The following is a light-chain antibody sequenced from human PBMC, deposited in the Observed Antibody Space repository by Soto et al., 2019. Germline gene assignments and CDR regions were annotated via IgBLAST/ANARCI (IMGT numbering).Light chain of an antibody. J-gene: IGLJ1*01. Sequence: QSALTQPRSVSGSHGQSVTISCTGTSSDVGGYNYVSWYQQHPGKAPKLMIDDVSKRPSGVPDRFSGSKSGNTASLTISGLQAEDEADYYCCSYAGSYVFGTGTKLTVL. V-gene: IGLV2-11*01. CDR1: SSDVGGYNY. CDR3: CSYAGSYV. CDR2: DVS.